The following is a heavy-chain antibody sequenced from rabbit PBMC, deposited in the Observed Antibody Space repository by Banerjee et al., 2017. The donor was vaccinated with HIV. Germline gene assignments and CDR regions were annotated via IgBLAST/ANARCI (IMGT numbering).Heavy chain of an antibody. CDR1: GFSFSSGYY. Sequence: QSLEESGGDLVKPGTSLTLTCTASGFSFSSGYYIFWVRQAPGKGLEWIACIYAGDGSTWYASWAKGRFTISKSSSTTVTLQMTSLTVADTATYFCAGDWSVGSGLWGPGTLVTVS. CDR3: AGDWSVGSGL. J-gene: IGHJ4*01. CDR2: IYAGDGST. V-gene: IGHV1S40*01. D-gene: IGHD1-1*01.